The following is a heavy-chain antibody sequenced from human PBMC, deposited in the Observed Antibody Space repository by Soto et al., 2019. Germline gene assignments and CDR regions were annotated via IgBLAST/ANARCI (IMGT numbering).Heavy chain of an antibody. Sequence: PGGCLRLSCAASGFTFSGYAMTWVRQAPGKGLEWVSGISGSGATTSYADSVKGRFTVSRDNSKNTLYLQMNSLRVEDTAVYHCAKLRYFDWSAYNWFEYWGQGT. CDR1: GFTFSGYA. CDR2: ISGSGATT. D-gene: IGHD3-9*01. J-gene: IGHJ5*01. V-gene: IGHV3-23*01. CDR3: AKLRYFDWSAYNWFEY.